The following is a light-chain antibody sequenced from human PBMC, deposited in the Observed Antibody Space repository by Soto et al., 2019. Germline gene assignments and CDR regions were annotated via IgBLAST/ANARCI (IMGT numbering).Light chain of an antibody. CDR1: SSDVGSYNR. Sequence: QSVLTQPPSVSGSPGQSVTISCTGTSSDVGSYNRVSWYQQPPGTAPKLMIYEVSNRPSGVPDRFSGSKSGNTASLTISGLPAEDEADYYCSLYTSSSTLFGGGTKLTVL. CDR2: EVS. V-gene: IGLV2-18*01. J-gene: IGLJ3*02. CDR3: SLYTSSSTL.